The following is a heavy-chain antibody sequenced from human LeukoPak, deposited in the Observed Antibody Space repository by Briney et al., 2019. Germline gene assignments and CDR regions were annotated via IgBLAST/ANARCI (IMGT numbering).Heavy chain of an antibody. CDR2: ISAYNGNT. J-gene: IGHJ6*03. D-gene: IGHD5-18*01. V-gene: IGHV1-18*01. CDR3: ARAYSYGRAPREYYYYYYYMDV. CDR1: GYTFTSYG. Sequence: GASVKVSCKASGYTFTSYGISWVRQAPGQGLEWMGWISAYNGNTNYAQKLQGRVTMTTDTSTSTAYMELRSLRSDDTAVYYCARAYSYGRAPREYYYYYYYMDVWGKGTTVTVSS.